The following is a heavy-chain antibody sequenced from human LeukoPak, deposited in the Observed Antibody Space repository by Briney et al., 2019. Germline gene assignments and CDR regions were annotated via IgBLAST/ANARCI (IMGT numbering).Heavy chain of an antibody. Sequence: SETLSLTCTVSGGSISSYYWSWIRQPPGKGLEWIGYIYYSGSTNYNPSLKSRVTISVDTSKNQFSLKLSSVTAADTAVYYCAGVRDYYGSGSYVNFDYWGQGTLVTVSS. V-gene: IGHV4-59*01. CDR1: GGSISSYY. J-gene: IGHJ4*02. CDR2: IYYSGST. D-gene: IGHD3-10*01. CDR3: AGVRDYYGSGSYVNFDY.